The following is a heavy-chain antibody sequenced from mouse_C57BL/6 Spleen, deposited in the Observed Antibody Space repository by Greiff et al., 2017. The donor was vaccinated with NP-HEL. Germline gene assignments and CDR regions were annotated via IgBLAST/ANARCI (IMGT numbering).Heavy chain of an antibody. CDR2: IRHKANNHAT. V-gene: IGHV6-6*01. J-gene: IGHJ4*01. CDR1: GFTFSDAW. CDR3: ARGAMDY. Sequence: EVMLVESGGGLVQPGGSMKLSCAASGFTFSDAWMDWVRQSPEKGLEWVAEIRHKANNHATYYAESVKGRFTISRDASTSSVYLQMNSLRAEDTGIYYCARGAMDYWGQGTSVTVSS.